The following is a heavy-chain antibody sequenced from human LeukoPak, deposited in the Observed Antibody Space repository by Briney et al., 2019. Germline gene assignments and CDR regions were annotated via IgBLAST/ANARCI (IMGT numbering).Heavy chain of an antibody. V-gene: IGHV4-4*02. J-gene: IGHJ4*02. CDR1: GGSITNNW. CDR2: INHSGST. CDR3: ARGRAYYDFWSGYYTLDY. D-gene: IGHD3-3*01. Sequence: SGTLSLTCGVTGGSITNNWWTWVRQPPGKGLEWIGEINHSGSTNYNPSLKSRVTISVDTSKNQFSLKLSSVTAADTAVYYCARGRAYYDFWSGYYTLDYWDQGTLVTVSS.